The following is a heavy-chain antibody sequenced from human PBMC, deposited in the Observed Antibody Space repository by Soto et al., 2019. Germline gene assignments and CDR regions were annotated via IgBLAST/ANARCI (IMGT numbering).Heavy chain of an antibody. CDR2: ISYDGSNK. J-gene: IGHJ4*02. Sequence: QVQLVESGGGVVQPGRSLRLSCAASGFTFSSYAMHWVRQAPGKGLEWVAVISYDGSNKYYADSVKGRFTISRDNSQNTLYLHMNSLEAEDTAVEYWARGAGVDIVAYALFYWGQGTLVTVSS. D-gene: IGHD5-12*01. CDR1: GFTFSSYA. CDR3: ARGAGVDIVAYALFY. V-gene: IGHV3-30*14.